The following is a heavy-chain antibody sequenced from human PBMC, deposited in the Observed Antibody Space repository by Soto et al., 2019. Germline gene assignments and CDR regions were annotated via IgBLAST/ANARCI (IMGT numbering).Heavy chain of an antibody. V-gene: IGHV3-53*01. CDR3: ATRPLLPGAP. CDR1: GFTFSSND. Sequence: EVQLVESGGGLIQPGGSLRLSCAASGFTFSSNDMDWVRQAPGKGLEWVSLMYSGGSTYYADSVKGRFTISRDNSKNTLYLQMSSLRAGDTAVYYCATRPLLPGAPWGQGTMVTVSS. J-gene: IGHJ3*01. CDR2: MYSGGST. D-gene: IGHD3-22*01.